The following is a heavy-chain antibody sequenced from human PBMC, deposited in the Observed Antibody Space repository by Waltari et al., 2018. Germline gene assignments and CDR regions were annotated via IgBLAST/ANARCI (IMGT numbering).Heavy chain of an antibody. CDR2: IYYSGST. Sequence: QVQLQESGPGLVKPSETLSLTCTVSGGSISSYYWSWIRQPPGKGLEWIGYIYYSGSTNYNPSLKSRVTISVDTSKNQFSLKLSSVTAADTAVYYCARHAFAAVAPYNWFDPWGQGTLVTVSS. CDR3: ARHAFAAVAPYNWFDP. J-gene: IGHJ5*02. CDR1: GGSISSYY. D-gene: IGHD6-19*01. V-gene: IGHV4-59*08.